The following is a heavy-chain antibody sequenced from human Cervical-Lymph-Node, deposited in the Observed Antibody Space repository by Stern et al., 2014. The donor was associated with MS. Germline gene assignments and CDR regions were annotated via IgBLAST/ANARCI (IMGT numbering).Heavy chain of an antibody. V-gene: IGHV4-59*08. Sequence: QVQLQESGPGLVKPSETLSLTCTVSGGSISTYYWSWIRQPPGKGLECIGYIYYIGTTNYNPSLESRVTISVDTSKNQFPLKLRSVPAADTAVYYCARLSKMIRGSTLAFDPWGQGSLVTVSS. J-gene: IGHJ5*02. CDR3: ARLSKMIRGSTLAFDP. D-gene: IGHD3-10*01. CDR1: GGSISTYY. CDR2: IYYIGTT.